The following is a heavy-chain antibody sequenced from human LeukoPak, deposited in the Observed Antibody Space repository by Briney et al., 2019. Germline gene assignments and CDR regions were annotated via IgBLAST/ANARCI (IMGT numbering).Heavy chain of an antibody. V-gene: IGHV4-59*01. CDR2: VYYSGST. D-gene: IGHD6-13*01. J-gene: IGHJ5*02. CDR3: ARATGSSSWAT. Sequence: SETLSLTCTVSGGSISTYYWSWIRQPPGKGLEWIGYVYYSGSTNYNPSLKSRVTISVDTSKNQFSLKLWSVTAADTAVYYCARATGSSSWATWGQGTLVTVSS. CDR1: GGSISTYY.